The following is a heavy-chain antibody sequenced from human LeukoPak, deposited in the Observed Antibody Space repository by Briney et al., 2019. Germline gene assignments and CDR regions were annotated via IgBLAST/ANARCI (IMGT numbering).Heavy chain of an antibody. CDR1: GYTFTSYG. D-gene: IGHD3-10*01. J-gene: IGHJ4*02. CDR3: AREPYYYGSGSYLAPDY. Sequence: ASVKVSCKASGYTFTSYGISWVRQAPGQGLEWMGWISAYNGNTNYAQKLQGRVTMTTDISTSTAYMELRSLRSDDTAVYYCAREPYYYGSGSYLAPDYWGQGTLVTVSS. CDR2: ISAYNGNT. V-gene: IGHV1-18*01.